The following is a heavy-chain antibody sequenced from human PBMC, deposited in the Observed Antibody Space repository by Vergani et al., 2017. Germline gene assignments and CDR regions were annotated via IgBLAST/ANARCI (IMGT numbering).Heavy chain of an antibody. CDR2: IIPIFGTA. J-gene: IGHJ4*02. CDR3: ARDRVAIVVVPAAIEYTLWD. D-gene: IGHD2-2*01. CDR1: GYTFTSYY. Sequence: QVQLVQSGAEVKKPGASVKVSCKASGYTFTSYYMHWVRQAPGQGLEWMGGIIPIFGTANYAQKFQGRVTITADESTSTAYMELSSLRSEDTAVYYCARDRVAIVVVPAAIEYTLWDWGQGTLVTVSS. V-gene: IGHV1-69*01.